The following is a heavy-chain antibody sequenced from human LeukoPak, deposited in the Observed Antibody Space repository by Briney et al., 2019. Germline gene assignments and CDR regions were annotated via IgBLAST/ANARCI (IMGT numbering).Heavy chain of an antibody. CDR2: IIPIFGTA. Sequence: SVKVPCKASGGTFSSYAISWVRQAPGQGLEWMGRIIPIFGTANYAQKFQGRVTITTDESTSTAYMELSSLRSEDTAVYYCARAMTTAFSSATYYMDVWGKGTTVTVSS. D-gene: IGHD4-11*01. CDR1: GGTFSSYA. CDR3: ARAMTTAFSSATYYMDV. V-gene: IGHV1-69*05. J-gene: IGHJ6*03.